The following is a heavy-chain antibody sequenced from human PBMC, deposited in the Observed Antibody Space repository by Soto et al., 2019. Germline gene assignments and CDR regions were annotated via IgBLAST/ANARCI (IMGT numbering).Heavy chain of an antibody. CDR3: ARASGSSGYFRYNWFDP. D-gene: IGHD3-22*01. V-gene: IGHV1-69*13. CDR2: IIPIFGTA. J-gene: IGHJ5*02. CDR1: GGTFSSYA. Sequence: SVKVSCKASGGTFSSYAISWVRQAPGQGLEWMGGIIPIFGTANYAQKFQGRVTITADESTSTAYMELSSLRSEDTAVYYCARASGSSGYFRYNWFDPWGQGTLVTVSS.